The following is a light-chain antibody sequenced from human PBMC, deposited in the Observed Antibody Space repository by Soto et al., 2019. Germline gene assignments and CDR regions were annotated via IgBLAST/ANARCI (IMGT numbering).Light chain of an antibody. J-gene: IGKJ4*01. CDR2: AAS. V-gene: IGKV1-9*01. CDR3: QQLINYPLT. CDR1: QGITSS. Sequence: DIQLTQSPSFLSASVGDRVTITCRASQGITSSLVWYQQKPGKAPKLLINDAASTLQSGVPSRFSGSGSGTEFTLTISSLQPEDFVTYYCQQLINYPLTFGGGTEVEIK.